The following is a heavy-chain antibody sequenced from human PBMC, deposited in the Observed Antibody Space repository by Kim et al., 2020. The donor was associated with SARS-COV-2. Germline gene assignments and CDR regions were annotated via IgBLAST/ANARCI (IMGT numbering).Heavy chain of an antibody. CDR3: VXTEVXXAEXXXFDX. CDR1: GYNLRNHW. V-gene: IGHV5-51*06. J-gene: IGHJ4*02. CDR2: IXPGDSDI. Sequence: GESLKISCKASGYNLRNHWIAWVRQVPGKGLEWMGVIXPGDSDIRYSPSFQGQIIISAXTSISTAYLQWRSLKASDSAXYYCVXTEVXXAEXXXFDXXGQ.